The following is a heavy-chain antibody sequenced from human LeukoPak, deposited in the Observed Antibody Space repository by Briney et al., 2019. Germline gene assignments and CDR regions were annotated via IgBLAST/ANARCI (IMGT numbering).Heavy chain of an antibody. CDR1: GFTFGSYS. D-gene: IGHD3-22*01. CDR2: ISSSSSYI. Sequence: GGSLRLSCAASGFTFGSYSMNWVRQAPGKGLEWVSSISSSSSYIYYADSVKGRFTISRDNAKNSLYLQMNSLRAEDTAVYYCARGHPSYYYDSSGYYLGPYDYWGQGTLVTVSS. J-gene: IGHJ4*02. CDR3: ARGHPSYYYDSSGYYLGPYDY. V-gene: IGHV3-21*01.